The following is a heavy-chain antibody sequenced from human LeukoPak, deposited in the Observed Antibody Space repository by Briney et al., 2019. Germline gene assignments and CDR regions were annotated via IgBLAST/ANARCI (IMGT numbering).Heavy chain of an antibody. CDR2: VNLQGST. V-gene: IGHV4-4*02. CDR1: GGSISNTNW. Sequence: SGTLSLTCGVSGGSISNTNWWTWVRQPPGKGLEWIGEVNLQGSTNYNPSLKSRVAISVDKSENHISLKLTSVTAADTAVYYCARHSDYSNYWYFDLWGRGTLVTVPS. CDR3: ARHSDYSNYWYFDL. J-gene: IGHJ2*01. D-gene: IGHD4-11*01.